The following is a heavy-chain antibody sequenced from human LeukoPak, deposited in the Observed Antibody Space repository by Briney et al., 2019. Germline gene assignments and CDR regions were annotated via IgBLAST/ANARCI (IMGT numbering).Heavy chain of an antibody. D-gene: IGHD5-18*01. J-gene: IGHJ4*02. V-gene: IGHV4-59*01. CDR2: IYYSGST. Sequence: PSETLSLTCTVSGVSISSYYWSWIRQPPGKGLEWIGYIYYSGSTNYNPSLKSRVTISVDTSKNQFSLKLSSVTAADTAVYYCARDHDRQLAYWGQGTLVTVSS. CDR3: ARDHDRQLAY. CDR1: GVSISSYY.